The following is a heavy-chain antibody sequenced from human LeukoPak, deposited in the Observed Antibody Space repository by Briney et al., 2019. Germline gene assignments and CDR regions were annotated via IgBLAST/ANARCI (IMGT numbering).Heavy chain of an antibody. J-gene: IGHJ5*02. V-gene: IGHV4-39*07. CDR3: ARGGYYGSGNDFRFDP. CDR2: INYSGST. D-gene: IGHD3-10*01. CDR1: GGSISSSSYY. Sequence: SETLSLTCTVSGGSISSSSYYWGWIRQPPGKGLEWIGSINYSGSTYYNPSLKSRVTISVDRSKNQFSLKLSSVTAADTAVYYCARGGYYGSGNDFRFDPWGQGTLVTVSS.